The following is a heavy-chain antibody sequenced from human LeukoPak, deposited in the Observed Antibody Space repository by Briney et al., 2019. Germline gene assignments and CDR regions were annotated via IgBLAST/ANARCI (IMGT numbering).Heavy chain of an antibody. J-gene: IGHJ4*02. CDR1: GFTFSSYY. V-gene: IGHV3-74*03. CDR3: AMGYRSAYSWDS. CDR2: IKGDETST. Sequence: PXGSLRLSCAASGFTFSSYYMFWVRQAPGKGLAWVSTIKGDETSTKYADSVRGRFTVSRDNARNTLYLQLNSLRAEDTAIYYCAMGYRSAYSWDSWGQGTLVTVSS. D-gene: IGHD5-18*01.